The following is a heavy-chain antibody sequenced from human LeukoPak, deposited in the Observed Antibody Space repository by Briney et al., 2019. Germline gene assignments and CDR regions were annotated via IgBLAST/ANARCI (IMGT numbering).Heavy chain of an antibody. CDR1: GFTFSSYG. CDR2: IWYDGSNK. J-gene: IGHJ4*02. Sequence: GGSLRLSCAASGFTFSSYGMHWVRQAPGKGLEWVAVIWYDGSNKYYADSVKGRFTISRDNSKNTLYLQMNSLRAEDTAVYYCARVPRRDGPFDYWGQGTLVTVSS. D-gene: IGHD5-24*01. CDR3: ARVPRRDGPFDY. V-gene: IGHV3-33*01.